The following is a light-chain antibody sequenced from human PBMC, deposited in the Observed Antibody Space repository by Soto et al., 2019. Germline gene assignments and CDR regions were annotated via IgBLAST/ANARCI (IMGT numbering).Light chain of an antibody. Sequence: EIVMPQSPATLSVSPGERATLSCRASQRVSSNLAWYQQKPGQAPRLLIYGASTRATGIPARFSGSGSGTDFTLTVSSLQPEDFATYCSLLDHDDSWRFGQGTKVDI. CDR2: GAS. V-gene: IGKV3-15*01. CDR1: QRVSSN. J-gene: IGKJ1*01. CDR3: LLDHDDSWR.